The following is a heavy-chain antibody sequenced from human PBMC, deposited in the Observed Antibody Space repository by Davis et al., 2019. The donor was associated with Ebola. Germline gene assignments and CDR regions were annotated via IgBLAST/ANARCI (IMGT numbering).Heavy chain of an antibody. CDR1: GGSISSGGYY. J-gene: IGHJ4*02. D-gene: IGHD3-10*01. CDR3: ARRQYYYGSGTRYFDY. Sequence: SETLSLTCTVSGGSISSGGYYWSWIRQPPGKGLEWIGEINHSGSTNYNPSLKSRVTISVDTSKNQFSLKLSSVTAADTAVYYCARRQYYYGSGTRYFDYWGQGTLVTVSS. V-gene: IGHV4-39*07. CDR2: INHSGST.